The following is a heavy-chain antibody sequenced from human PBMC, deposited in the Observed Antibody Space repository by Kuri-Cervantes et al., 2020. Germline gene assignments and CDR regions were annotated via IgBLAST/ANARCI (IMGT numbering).Heavy chain of an antibody. CDR1: GYTFTGYY. Sequence: ASVKVSCKASGYTFTGYYMHWVRQAPGQGLEWMGWINPNSGGTNYAQKFQGRVTITADESTSTAYMELSSLRSEDTAVYYCARGGYSYGADAFDIWGQGTMVTVSS. CDR2: INPNSGGT. J-gene: IGHJ3*02. CDR3: ARGGYSYGADAFDI. V-gene: IGHV1-2*02. D-gene: IGHD5-18*01.